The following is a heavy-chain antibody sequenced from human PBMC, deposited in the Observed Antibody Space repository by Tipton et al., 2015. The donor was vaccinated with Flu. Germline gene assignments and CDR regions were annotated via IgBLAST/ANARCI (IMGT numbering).Heavy chain of an antibody. V-gene: IGHV3-7*03. Sequence: SLRLSCVASGFTFSRYWMNWVRQAPGKGLEWVANIKEDGSEKYYVDSVKGRFTISRDNAKNSLYLQMNSLRVEDTAAYYCARTLDGGWSGYNMSYYYYGMDVWGQGATVTVSS. CDR1: GFTFSRYW. CDR3: ARTLDGGWSGYNMSYYYYGMDV. CDR2: IKEDGSEK. J-gene: IGHJ6*02. D-gene: IGHD3-3*01.